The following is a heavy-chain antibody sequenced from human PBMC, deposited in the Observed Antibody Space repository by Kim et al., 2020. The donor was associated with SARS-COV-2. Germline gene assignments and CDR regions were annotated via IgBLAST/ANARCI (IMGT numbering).Heavy chain of an antibody. Sequence: SVKVSCKASGGTFSSYAISWVRQAPGQGLEWMGGIIPIFGTANYAQKFQGRVTITADESTSTAYMALSSLRSEDTAVYYCARVDIVATRHQDLDYWGQGTLVTVSS. CDR3: ARVDIVATRHQDLDY. CDR2: IIPIFGTA. J-gene: IGHJ4*02. CDR1: GGTFSSYA. V-gene: IGHV1-69*13. D-gene: IGHD5-12*01.